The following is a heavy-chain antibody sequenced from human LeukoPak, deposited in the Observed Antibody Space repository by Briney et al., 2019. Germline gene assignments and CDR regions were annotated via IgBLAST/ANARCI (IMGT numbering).Heavy chain of an antibody. Sequence: SETLSLTCSVSGGSINSYYWSWIRQPAGKGLEWIGRIYTSGSTNYNPSLKSRVAMSVDTSKNQFSLKLSSVTAADTAVYYCARQLGQQLVLGSYYYMDVWGKGTTVTVSS. V-gene: IGHV4-4*07. CDR1: GGSINSYY. CDR2: IYTSGST. J-gene: IGHJ6*03. D-gene: IGHD6-13*01. CDR3: ARQLGQQLVLGSYYYMDV.